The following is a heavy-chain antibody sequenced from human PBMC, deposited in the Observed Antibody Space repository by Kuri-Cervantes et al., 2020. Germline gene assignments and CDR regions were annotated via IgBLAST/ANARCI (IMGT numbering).Heavy chain of an antibody. CDR2: ISWDGGST. D-gene: IGHD4-23*01. J-gene: IGHJ4*02. CDR1: GFTFDDYA. V-gene: IGHV3-43D*04. Sequence: GESLKISCAASGFTFDDYAMHWVRQAPGKGLEWVSLISWDGGSTYYADSVKGRFTISRDNSKNSLYLQMNSLRAEDTALYYCARNTVGRAYFDYWGQGSLVTVSS. CDR3: ARNTVGRAYFDY.